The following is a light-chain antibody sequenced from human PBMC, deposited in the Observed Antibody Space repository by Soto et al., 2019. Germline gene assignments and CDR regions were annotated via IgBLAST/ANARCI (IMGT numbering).Light chain of an antibody. V-gene: IGKV3-15*01. CDR3: QQDNNWPLT. Sequence: EIVMTQSPATLSVSPGERATLSCRASQSLDSNLAWYQQKPGQAPRLLIYGASTRATGIPARFSGSESGTEVTLTISSRQSEDVAVYYCQQDNNWPLTCGRGTKVEIK. CDR1: QSLDSN. CDR2: GAS. J-gene: IGKJ1*01.